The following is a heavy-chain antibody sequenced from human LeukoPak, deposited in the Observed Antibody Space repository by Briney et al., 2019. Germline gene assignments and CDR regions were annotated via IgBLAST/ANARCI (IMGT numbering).Heavy chain of an antibody. CDR3: ARISQSSGGFYY. J-gene: IGHJ4*02. Sequence: SETLSLTCTVSGGSISNSGGFYWSWIRQHPGDGLEWIGFISYRGSTYYNPSLKSRVSKSVDTSRSQFSLRLTSVTDEDTAVYYCARISQSSGGFYYWGQGTLVTVSS. CDR1: GGSISNSGGFY. V-gene: IGHV4-31*02. D-gene: IGHD2-15*01. CDR2: ISYRGST.